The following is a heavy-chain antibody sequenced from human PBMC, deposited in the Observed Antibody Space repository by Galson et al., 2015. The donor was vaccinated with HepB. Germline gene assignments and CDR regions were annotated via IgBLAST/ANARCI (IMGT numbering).Heavy chain of an antibody. D-gene: IGHD3-22*01. Sequence: SLRLSCAASGFTFSSYGMHWVRQAPGKGLEWVAVISYDGSNKYYADSVKGRFTISRDNSNNTLNLQMNSLKTEDTAVYYCAKPNRYSDISGYNFFDYWGQGTLVTVSS. CDR3: AKPNRYSDISGYNFFDY. CDR1: GFTFSSYG. CDR2: ISYDGSNK. V-gene: IGHV3-30*18. J-gene: IGHJ4*02.